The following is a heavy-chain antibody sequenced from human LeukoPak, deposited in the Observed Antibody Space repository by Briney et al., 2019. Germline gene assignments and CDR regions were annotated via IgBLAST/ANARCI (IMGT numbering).Heavy chain of an antibody. V-gene: IGHV1-69*04. CDR3: ARAMVLVVTDPKMVRGVNPLDY. D-gene: IGHD3-10*01. Sequence: SVKFSCKASARTFSSFAISWVRQATGQGLEWMGRIIPILGVANYPQKIQGRVTITADKSTSTAYIELSSLRPEDTAVYYCARAMVLVVTDPKMVRGVNPLDYWGQGTQVTVSS. CDR2: IIPILGVA. J-gene: IGHJ4*02. CDR1: ARTFSSFA.